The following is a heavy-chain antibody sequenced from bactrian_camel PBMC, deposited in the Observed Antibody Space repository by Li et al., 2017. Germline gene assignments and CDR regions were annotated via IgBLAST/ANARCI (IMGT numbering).Heavy chain of an antibody. CDR3: ARDLGFEYNN. Sequence: VQLVESGGGSVQAGGTLRLSCKVSGHSRGSNCVGWYRLPPGRAPAEREGIAAIRRDGGETWYAASVRGRFTISRDNAKNTVNLQMNSLKSEDVALYFCARDLGFEYNNWGQGTQVTVS. J-gene: IGHJ4*01. CDR2: IRRDGGET. V-gene: IGHV3S54*01. CDR1: GHSRGSNC. D-gene: IGHD1*01.